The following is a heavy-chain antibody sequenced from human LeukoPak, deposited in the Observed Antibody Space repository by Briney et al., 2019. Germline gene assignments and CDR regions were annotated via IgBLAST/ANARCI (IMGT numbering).Heavy chain of an antibody. CDR3: AKGSSSSRPYYFDY. CDR1: GFTFSSYA. Sequence: GASLRLSCVASGFTFSSYAMSWARQAPGKGLEWVSAITYSGGDTYHADSVKGRLTISRDNSKNTLYLQMNGLRPDDTALYYCAKGSSSSRPYYFDYWGHGILVTVSS. CDR2: ITYSGGDT. D-gene: IGHD6-6*01. V-gene: IGHV3-23*01. J-gene: IGHJ4*01.